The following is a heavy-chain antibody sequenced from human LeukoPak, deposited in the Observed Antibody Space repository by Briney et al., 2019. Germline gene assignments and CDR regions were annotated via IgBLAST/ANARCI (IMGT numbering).Heavy chain of an antibody. CDR1: GFTFSNYW. D-gene: IGHD1-26*01. CDR3: ARGYGSYADY. Sequence: PGGSLRLSCAASGFTFSNYWMHWVRHAPGKGLVWVSRISSDGSSTSYADSVKGRFTISSDNAENTLYLQMNSLRAEDTAVYYCARGYGSYADYWGQGTLVTVSS. J-gene: IGHJ4*02. CDR2: ISSDGSST. V-gene: IGHV3-74*01.